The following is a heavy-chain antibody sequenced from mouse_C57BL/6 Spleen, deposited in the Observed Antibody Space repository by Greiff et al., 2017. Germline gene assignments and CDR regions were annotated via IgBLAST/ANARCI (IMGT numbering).Heavy chain of an antibody. CDR3: ARKNDAMDY. J-gene: IGHJ4*01. Sequence: QVQLKQPGAELVKPGASVKLSCKASGYTFTSYWMQWVKQRPGQGLEWIGEIDPSDSYTNYNQKFKGKATLTVDTSSSTAYMQLSSLTAENSAVYYCARKNDAMDYWGQGTSVTVAS. CDR2: IDPSDSYT. CDR1: GYTFTSYW. V-gene: IGHV1-50*01.